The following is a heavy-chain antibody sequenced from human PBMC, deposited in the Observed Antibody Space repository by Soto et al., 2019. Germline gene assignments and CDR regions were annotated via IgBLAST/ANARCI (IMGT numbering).Heavy chain of an antibody. V-gene: IGHV1-2*04. CDR1: GYTFTGYY. CDR2: INPNSGGT. J-gene: IGHJ6*02. Sequence: QVQLVQSGAEEKKPGASVKVSCKASGYTFTGYYMNWVRQAPGQGLEWMGWINPNSGGTNYAQKFQGWVTMTKDTSISTAYMELSRLRSDDTAVYYCARERGENYYYGMDVWGQGTTVTISS. CDR3: ARERGENYYYGMDV.